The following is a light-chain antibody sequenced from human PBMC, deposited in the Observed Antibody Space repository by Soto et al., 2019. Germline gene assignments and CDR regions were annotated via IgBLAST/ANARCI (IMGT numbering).Light chain of an antibody. CDR3: QSYDSSLSGYV. Sequence: QPVLTQPPSVSGAPGQRVTISCTWSSSNIGAGYDVHWYQQLPGTAPKLLIYGNSNRPSGVPDRFSGSKSGTSASLAITGLQAEYEADYYCQSYDSSLSGYVFGTGTKLTVL. CDR1: SSNIGAGYD. V-gene: IGLV1-40*01. CDR2: GNS. J-gene: IGLJ1*01.